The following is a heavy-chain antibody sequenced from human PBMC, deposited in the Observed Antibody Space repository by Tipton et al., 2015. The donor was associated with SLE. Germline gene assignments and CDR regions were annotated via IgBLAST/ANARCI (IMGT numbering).Heavy chain of an antibody. D-gene: IGHD1-26*01. V-gene: IGHV5-51*01. CDR2: IYPGDSHT. Sequence: QSGAEVKTPGESLKISCKGAGYTFTTYWIGWVRQMPGKGLEWMGIIYPGDSHTRYNPSFQGQVTISADKAITTAYLQWSSLKASDSAIYYCARGLGVVGARHLDYWGQGTLVTVSS. CDR3: ARGLGVVGARHLDY. CDR1: GYTFTTYW. J-gene: IGHJ4*02.